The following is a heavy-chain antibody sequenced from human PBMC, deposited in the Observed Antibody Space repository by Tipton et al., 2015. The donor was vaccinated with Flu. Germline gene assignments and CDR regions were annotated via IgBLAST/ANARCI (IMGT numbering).Heavy chain of an antibody. J-gene: IGHJ4*02. CDR2: IYTSGST. Sequence: TLSLTCTVSGGSISSGSYYWSWIRQPAGKGLEWIGRIYTSGSTNYNPSLKSRVTISVDTSKNQFSLKPSSVTAADTAVYYCARGVDSSGWYDYWGQGTLVTVSS. D-gene: IGHD6-19*01. CDR1: GGSISSGSYY. CDR3: ARGVDSSGWYDY. V-gene: IGHV4-61*02.